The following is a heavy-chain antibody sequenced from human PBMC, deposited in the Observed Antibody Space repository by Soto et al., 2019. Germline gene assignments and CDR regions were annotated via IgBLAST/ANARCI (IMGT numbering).Heavy chain of an antibody. D-gene: IGHD6-19*01. V-gene: IGHV4-34*01. Sequence: SETLSLSCAVYGGSFSGYYWSWIRQPPGKGREWIGEINHSGSTNYNPSLKSRVTISVDTSKNQFSLKLSSVTAADTAVYYCARGRGASGWYARYYYYYGMDVWGQGTTVTVS. CDR2: INHSGST. J-gene: IGHJ6*02. CDR3: ARGRGASGWYARYYYYYGMDV. CDR1: GGSFSGYY.